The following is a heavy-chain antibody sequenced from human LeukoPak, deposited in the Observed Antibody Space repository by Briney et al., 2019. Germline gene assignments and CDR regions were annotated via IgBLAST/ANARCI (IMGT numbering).Heavy chain of an antibody. V-gene: IGHV3-30*03. Sequence: PGGSLRLSCAASGFTFSIYGMHWVRQAPGKGLEWVAVISYDGSNKYYADSVKGRFTTSRDNAKNSLYLQMNSLRAEDTAIYYCTRVGYIDEGIDYWGQGTLVTVSS. CDR2: ISYDGSNK. CDR1: GFTFSIYG. CDR3: TRVGYIDEGIDY. J-gene: IGHJ4*02. D-gene: IGHD5-24*01.